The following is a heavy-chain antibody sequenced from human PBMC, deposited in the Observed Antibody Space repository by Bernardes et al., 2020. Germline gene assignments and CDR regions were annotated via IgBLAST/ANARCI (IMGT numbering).Heavy chain of an antibody. CDR1: GYTFISYG. V-gene: IGHV1-18*01. CDR3: ATRLASLYYDGMDV. J-gene: IGHJ6*02. Sequence: ASEKVSCKASGYTFISYGISWVRQDPGQGLEWMGWISAYNGNTNYAQKLQGRVTMTTDTSTSTAYMELRGLRSDDTAVDYCATRLASLYYDGMDVWGQGTTVTVSS. D-gene: IGHD6-19*01. CDR2: ISAYNGNT.